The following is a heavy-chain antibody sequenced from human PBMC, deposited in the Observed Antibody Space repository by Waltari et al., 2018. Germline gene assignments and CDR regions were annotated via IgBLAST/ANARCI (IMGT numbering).Heavy chain of an antibody. D-gene: IGHD6-19*01. CDR1: GFTFSSYG. J-gene: IGHJ4*02. Sequence: QVQLVESGGGVVQPGRSLRLSCAASGFTFSSYGMHGVSQAPGKGLEWVAVISYDGSNKYYADSVKGRFTISRDNSKNTLYLQMNSLRAEDTAVYYCALIAVAGHPLDYWGQGTLVTVSS. CDR2: ISYDGSNK. V-gene: IGHV3-30*03. CDR3: ALIAVAGHPLDY.